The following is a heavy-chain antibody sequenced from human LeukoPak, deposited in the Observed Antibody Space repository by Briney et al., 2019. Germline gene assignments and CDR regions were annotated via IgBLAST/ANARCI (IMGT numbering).Heavy chain of an antibody. V-gene: IGHV1-18*01. Sequence: GASVRVSCKASGYTFTSYGIRWVRQAPGQGGEGRGWISAYKGKTNYAQKLQRRVTMTTATSTSTAYMELRSLRSDDTAVYYCARDGQYSSSWYSIYYYYYYMDVWGKGTTVTVSS. D-gene: IGHD6-13*01. CDR1: GYTFTSYG. J-gene: IGHJ6*03. CDR2: ISAYKGKT. CDR3: ARDGQYSSSWYSIYYYYYYMDV.